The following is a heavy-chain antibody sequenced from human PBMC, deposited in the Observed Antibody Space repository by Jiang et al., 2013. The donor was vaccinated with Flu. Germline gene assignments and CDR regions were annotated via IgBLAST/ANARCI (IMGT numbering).Heavy chain of an antibody. V-gene: IGHV3-11*01. CDR2: ISSSGSTI. CDR1: GFTFSDYY. Sequence: SGFTFSDYYMSWIRQAPGKGLEWVSYISSSGSTIYYADSVKGRFTISRDNAKNSLYLQMNSLRAEDTAVYYCARDRNRHDYGGNSVDYWGQGTLVTVSS. D-gene: IGHD4-23*01. J-gene: IGHJ4*02. CDR3: ARDRNRHDYGGNSVDY.